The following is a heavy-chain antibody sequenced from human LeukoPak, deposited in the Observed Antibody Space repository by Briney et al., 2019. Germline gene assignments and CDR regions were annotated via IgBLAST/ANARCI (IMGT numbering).Heavy chain of an antibody. D-gene: IGHD2-2*01. CDR3: TTEAGCSSTSCYGDFDY. CDR2: IKSKTDGGTT. Sequence: GGSLRLSCAASGFTFSNAWMSWVRQAPGKGLEWVGRIKSKTDGGTTDYAAPVKGRFTISRDDSKNTLYLQMNSLKTEDTAVYYCTTEAGCSSTSCYGDFDYWGQGTLVTVSS. V-gene: IGHV3-15*01. J-gene: IGHJ4*02. CDR1: GFTFSNAW.